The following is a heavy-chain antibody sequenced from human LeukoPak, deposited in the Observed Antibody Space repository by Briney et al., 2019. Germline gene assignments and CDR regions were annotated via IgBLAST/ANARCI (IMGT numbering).Heavy chain of an antibody. Sequence: GGSLRLSCAASGFTFSSYGMHWVRQAPGRGLEWVAFIRYDGRNKYYADSVKGRFTISRDNSKNTLYLQMNSLRAEDTAVYYCAKDTYYYDNSGYSGAFDIWGQGTMVTVSS. CDR2: IRYDGRNK. CDR3: AKDTYYYDNSGYSGAFDI. D-gene: IGHD3-22*01. CDR1: GFTFSSYG. V-gene: IGHV3-30*02. J-gene: IGHJ3*02.